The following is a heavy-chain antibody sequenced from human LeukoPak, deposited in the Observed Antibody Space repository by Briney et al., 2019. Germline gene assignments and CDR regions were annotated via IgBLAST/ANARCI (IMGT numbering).Heavy chain of an antibody. D-gene: IGHD3-10*01. CDR3: ARLSGRATIDY. J-gene: IGHJ4*02. V-gene: IGHV5-51*01. CDR1: GYSFTTYW. Sequence: GESLKISRKGSGYSFTTYWIGWVRQMPGKGLEWMGIIYPGDSDSRYSPSFQGQVTISADESISTAYLQWSSLKASDTAMYYCARLSGRATIDYWGQGTLVTVSS. CDR2: IYPGDSDS.